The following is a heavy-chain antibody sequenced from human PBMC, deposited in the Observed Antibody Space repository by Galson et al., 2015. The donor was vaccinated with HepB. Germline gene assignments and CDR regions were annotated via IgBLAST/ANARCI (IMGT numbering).Heavy chain of an antibody. V-gene: IGHV1-46*01. CDR3: AREGITIFGVVIMGGAFDI. J-gene: IGHJ3*02. D-gene: IGHD3-3*01. Sequence: SVKVSCKASGYTFTSYYMHWVRQAPGQGLEWMGIINPSGGSTSYAQKFQGRVTMTRDTSTSTVYMELSSLRSEDTAVYYCAREGITIFGVVIMGGAFDIWGQGTMVTVSS. CDR2: INPSGGST. CDR1: GYTFTSYY.